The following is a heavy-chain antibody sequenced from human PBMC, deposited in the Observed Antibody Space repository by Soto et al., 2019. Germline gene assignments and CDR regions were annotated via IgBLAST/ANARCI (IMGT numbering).Heavy chain of an antibody. Sequence: QVQLVESGGGVVQPGRSLRLSCAASGFTFSSYGMHWVRQAPGKGLEWVAVISYDGSNKYYADSVKGRFTISRDNSKNTLYLQMNSLRAEDTAVYYCAKDLGVRWNGPPDAFDIWGQGTMVTVSS. J-gene: IGHJ3*02. V-gene: IGHV3-30*18. CDR3: AKDLGVRWNGPPDAFDI. CDR2: ISYDGSNK. CDR1: GFTFSSYG. D-gene: IGHD1-1*01.